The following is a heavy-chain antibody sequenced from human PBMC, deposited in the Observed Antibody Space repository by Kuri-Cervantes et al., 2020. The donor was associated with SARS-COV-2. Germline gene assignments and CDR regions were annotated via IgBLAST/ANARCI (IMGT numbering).Heavy chain of an antibody. V-gene: IGHV3-23*01. Sequence: GGSLRLSCAASGFTFSSYAMSWVRQAPGKGLEWVSAISGSGGSTYYADSVKGRFTISRDNAKNSLYLQMNSLRAEDTAVYYCARTINQGDSGYETLYYYMGVWGKGTTVTVSS. CDR3: ARTINQGDSGYETLYYYMGV. J-gene: IGHJ6*03. CDR2: ISGSGGST. D-gene: IGHD5-12*01. CDR1: GFTFSSYA.